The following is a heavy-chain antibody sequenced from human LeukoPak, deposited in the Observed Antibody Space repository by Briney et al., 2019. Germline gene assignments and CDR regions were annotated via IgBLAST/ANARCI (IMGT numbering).Heavy chain of an antibody. Sequence: ASVKVSCKASGYTFTSYGISWVRQAPGQGLEWMGWISAYNGNTNYAQKLQGRVTMTTDTSTSTAYMELRSLRSDDTAIYYCAKDGSSGYYYTAFDIWGQGTMVTVSS. CDR3: AKDGSSGYYYTAFDI. D-gene: IGHD3-22*01. CDR1: GYTFTSYG. CDR2: ISAYNGNT. J-gene: IGHJ3*02. V-gene: IGHV1-18*01.